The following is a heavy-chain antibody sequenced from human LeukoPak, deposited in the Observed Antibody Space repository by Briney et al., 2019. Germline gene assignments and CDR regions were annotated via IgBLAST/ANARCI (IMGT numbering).Heavy chain of an antibody. CDR3: ARARIRLAPDY. J-gene: IGHJ4*02. V-gene: IGHV1-46*03. Sequence: GSSVKVSCKASGYTFTSYYMHWVRQAPGQGLEWMGIINPSGGSTSYAQKFQGRVTMTRDTSTSTVYMELSSLRSEDTAVYYCARARIRLAPDYWGQGTLVTVSS. CDR2: INPSGGST. CDR1: GYTFTSYY.